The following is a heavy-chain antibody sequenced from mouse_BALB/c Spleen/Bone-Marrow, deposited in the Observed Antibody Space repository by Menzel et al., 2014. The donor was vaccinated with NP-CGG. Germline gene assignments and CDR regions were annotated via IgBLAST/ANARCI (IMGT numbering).Heavy chain of an antibody. CDR3: ARYRPARATVYYFDY. Sequence: VQVEESGGGLVQPGGSLRLSCATSGFTFTDYYMSWVRQPPGKALEWLGFIRNKANGYTTEYSASVKGRFTISRDNSQSILNLKMNTLIGEASAADYCARYRPARATVYYFDYWGQGTTLTVSS. J-gene: IGHJ2*01. V-gene: IGHV7-3*02. D-gene: IGHD3-1*01. CDR2: IRNKANGYTT. CDR1: GFTFTDYY.